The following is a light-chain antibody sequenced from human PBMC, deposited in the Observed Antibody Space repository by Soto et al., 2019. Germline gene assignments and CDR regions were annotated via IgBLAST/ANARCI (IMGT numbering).Light chain of an antibody. Sequence: DIQMTQSPSSLSASVGDRVTITCQASQDITYYFNWFQQRPGEAPKLLITDASTLKTGVPSRFSASGSGADFTFTISSLQPEDLATYYCQQYHDLPFTFGQGTKLEIK. V-gene: IGKV1-33*01. J-gene: IGKJ2*01. CDR3: QQYHDLPFT. CDR2: DAS. CDR1: QDITYY.